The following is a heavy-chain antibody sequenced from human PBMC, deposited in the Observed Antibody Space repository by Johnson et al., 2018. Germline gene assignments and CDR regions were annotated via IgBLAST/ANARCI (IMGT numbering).Heavy chain of an antibody. D-gene: IGHD2/OR15-2a*01. CDR2: INGNGVGI. CDR1: GFIFENHG. CDR3: ARGRHRIMGYYYGKGV. Sequence: VQLVESGGGVVRPGGSXGVSCAASGFIFENHGLSWVRQVPGKGLEWVPGINGNGVGIGYADYVKGRFTISRDNAKNSLYLQMKILRPEDTALDYGARGRHRIMGYYYGKGVWGQGTTVTVAS. V-gene: IGHV3-20*04. J-gene: IGHJ6*02.